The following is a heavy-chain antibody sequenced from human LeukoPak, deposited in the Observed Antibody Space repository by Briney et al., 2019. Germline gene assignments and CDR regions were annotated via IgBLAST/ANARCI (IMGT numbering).Heavy chain of an antibody. Sequence: PGGSLRLSCAASGFTVSSNYMSWVRQAPGKGLEWVANIKQDESEKYYVDSVKGRFTVSRDNTKNSLYLQMNSLRAEDTAVYYCARGRAWTCDYWGQGTLVTVSS. D-gene: IGHD3/OR15-3a*01. CDR1: GFTVSSNY. CDR2: IKQDESEK. CDR3: ARGRAWTCDY. V-gene: IGHV3-7*01. J-gene: IGHJ4*02.